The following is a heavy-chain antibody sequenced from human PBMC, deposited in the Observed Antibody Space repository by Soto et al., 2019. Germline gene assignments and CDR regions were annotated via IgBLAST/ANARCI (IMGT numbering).Heavy chain of an antibody. CDR3: ERTMYYYGSGDY. CDR1: GFTFNSYN. D-gene: IGHD3-10*01. V-gene: IGHV3-21*01. Sequence: GGSLRLSCTASGFTFNSYNMKWVRQAPGKGLEWVSSITGSSSYTYYADSVKGRFTISRDNAKNSLYLQMDSLTPEDTAVYYCERTMYYYGSGDYWGQGTLVTVSS. CDR2: ITGSSSYT. J-gene: IGHJ4*02.